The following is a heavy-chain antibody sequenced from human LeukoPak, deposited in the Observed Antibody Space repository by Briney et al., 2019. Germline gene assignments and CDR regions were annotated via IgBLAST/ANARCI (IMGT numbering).Heavy chain of an antibody. J-gene: IGHJ4*02. CDR1: GFTFSGYA. D-gene: IGHD1/OR15-1a*01. V-gene: IGHV3-23*01. CDR2: ISDRGDRM. CDR3: AKDLGSRGLGTTLIN. Sequence: KAAGSLRLSCVASGFTFSGYAMTWFRRAPGKGLECASGISDRGDRMDYADSVKGRFTISRDNSKNTLYLQIHSLKVEDTAIYFCAKDLGSRGLGTTLINWGQGTLVTVSS.